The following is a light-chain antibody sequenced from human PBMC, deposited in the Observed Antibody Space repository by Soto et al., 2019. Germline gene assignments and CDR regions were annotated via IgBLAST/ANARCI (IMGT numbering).Light chain of an antibody. J-gene: IGKJ4*01. Sequence: DIQMTQSPSSVSASVGDRVTITCRASQGISSWLAWYQQKPGTAPNLLISAASSLQSVLPSRFSGSGSGTDFTFIISTLQTEDFANYYCQQANSFPLSFGGGTKVEIK. CDR2: AAS. CDR1: QGISSW. CDR3: QQANSFPLS. V-gene: IGKV1-12*01.